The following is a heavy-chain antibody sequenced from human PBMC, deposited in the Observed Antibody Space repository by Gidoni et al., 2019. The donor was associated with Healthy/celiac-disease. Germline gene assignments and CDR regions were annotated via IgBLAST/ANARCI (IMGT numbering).Heavy chain of an antibody. D-gene: IGHD3-10*02. V-gene: IGHV3-21*01. CDR1: GFTFSGSS. CDR2: ISSSSSYI. CDR3: ARCSGSYFYYYYGMDV. Sequence: EVQLVESGGGLVKPGGCLSLSCAASGFTFSGSSMNWVRQAPGKGLEWVSSISSSSSYIYYAASVKSRFTISRDNAKNSLYLQMNSLRAEDTAVYYCARCSGSYFYYYYGMDVWGQGTTVTVSS. J-gene: IGHJ6*02.